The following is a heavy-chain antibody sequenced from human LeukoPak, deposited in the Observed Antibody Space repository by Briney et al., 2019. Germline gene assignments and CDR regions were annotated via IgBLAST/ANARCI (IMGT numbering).Heavy chain of an antibody. CDR2: IYHSGST. CDR3: ARDYYGSGSRLD. CDR1: GYSISSGYY. Sequence: SETLSLTCTVSGYSISSGYYWGWIRQPPGKGLEWIGSIYHSGSTYYNPSLKSRVTISVDTSKNQFSLKLSSVTAADTAVYYCARDYYGSGSRLDWGQGTLVTVSS. V-gene: IGHV4-38-2*02. D-gene: IGHD3-10*01. J-gene: IGHJ4*02.